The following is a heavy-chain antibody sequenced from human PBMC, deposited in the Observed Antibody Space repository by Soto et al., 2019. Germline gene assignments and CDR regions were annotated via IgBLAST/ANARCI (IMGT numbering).Heavy chain of an antibody. CDR2: INAGNGNT. Sequence: QVQLVQSGAEEKKPGASVKVSCKASGYTFTSYAMHWVRQAPGQRLEWMGWINAGNGNTKYSQKFQGRVTITRDTSANTAYMELSSLTSEDTAVYYCARSFVVVTDFDYWGQGTLVTVSS. D-gene: IGHD2-21*02. J-gene: IGHJ4*02. CDR1: GYTFTSYA. CDR3: ARSFVVVTDFDY. V-gene: IGHV1-3*05.